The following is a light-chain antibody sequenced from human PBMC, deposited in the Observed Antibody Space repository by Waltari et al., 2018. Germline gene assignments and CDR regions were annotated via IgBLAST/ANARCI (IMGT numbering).Light chain of an antibody. J-gene: IGKJ3*01. Sequence: IRMTQSPSSLSASTGDTVIITCRASQTIYDYLNWYQQKPGKAPKLLISTASNLESGVPSRFSGRGYGTQFTLTISGLQPEDFATYYCLQSSITQGTFGPGTTVDIK. CDR3: LQSSITQGT. CDR2: TAS. V-gene: IGKV1-39*01. CDR1: QTIYDY.